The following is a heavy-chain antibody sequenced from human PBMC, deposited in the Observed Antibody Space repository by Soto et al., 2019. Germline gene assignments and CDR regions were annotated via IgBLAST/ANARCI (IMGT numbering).Heavy chain of an antibody. D-gene: IGHD3-10*01. J-gene: IGHJ6*02. V-gene: IGHV3-23*01. CDR2: ISASDGRA. CDR1: GFSFINYV. Sequence: GGSLGLSFAPSGFSFINYVITGFRQPPGKGLEWVSLISASDGRAYYADSVKGRFTISRDNSNIPLYLQMNSLRVEDTTVYYCGKGDGMIRLGNGMNVWXRGNTVTVS. CDR3: GKGDGMIRLGNGMNV.